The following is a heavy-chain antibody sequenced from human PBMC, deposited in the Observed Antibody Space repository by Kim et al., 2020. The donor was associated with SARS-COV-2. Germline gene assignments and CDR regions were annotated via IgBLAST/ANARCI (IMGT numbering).Heavy chain of an antibody. CDR2: ISGSGSKT. V-gene: IGHV3-23*01. CDR1: GFTFTDYA. Sequence: GGSLTLSCAASGFTFTDYAMSWVRLASGKGLEWVSSISGSGSKTYYADSVKGRFTISRDNSKDTLYLQMSSLRAEDTTVYYCAKDGGGWLTSGWYYFDYWGQGTRVTVSS. J-gene: IGHJ4*02. CDR3: AKDGGGWLTSGWYYFDY. D-gene: IGHD6-19*01.